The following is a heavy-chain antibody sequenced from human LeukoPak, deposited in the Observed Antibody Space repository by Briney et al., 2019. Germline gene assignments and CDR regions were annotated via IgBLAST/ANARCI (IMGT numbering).Heavy chain of an antibody. CDR2: IWYDGSNK. Sequence: PGGSLRLSCAASGFTFSTYGMHWVRQAPGKGLEWVAFIWYDGSNKYYADSVKGRFTISRDNSKNTLYLQMNSLRPEDTAVYYCAEDRGHNGGVDYWGQGTLVTVSS. V-gene: IGHV3-30*02. CDR3: AEDRGHNGGVDY. CDR1: GFTFSTYG. D-gene: IGHD4-23*01. J-gene: IGHJ4*02.